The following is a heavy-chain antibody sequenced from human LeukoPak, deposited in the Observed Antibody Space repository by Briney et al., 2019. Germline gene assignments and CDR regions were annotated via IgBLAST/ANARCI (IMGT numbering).Heavy chain of an antibody. D-gene: IGHD3/OR15-3a*01. CDR3: ARHKGLTRVAFDI. CDR1: GGSISSSSYY. CDR2: IYYSGST. J-gene: IGHJ3*02. Sequence: PSETLSLTCTVSGGSISSSSYYWGWVRQPPGKALEWIGSIYYSGSTYYNPSLESRVTISVDTSKNQFSLKLSSVTAADTAVYYCARHKGLTRVAFDIWGQGTMVTVSS. V-gene: IGHV4-39*01.